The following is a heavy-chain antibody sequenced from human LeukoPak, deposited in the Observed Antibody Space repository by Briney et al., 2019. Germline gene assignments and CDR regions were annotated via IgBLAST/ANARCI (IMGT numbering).Heavy chain of an antibody. D-gene: IGHD3-22*01. CDR1: GGSISSYF. V-gene: IGHV4-59*08. CDR3: ARGPGYYYDSSGYEYFQH. Sequence: SETLSLTCAVSGGSISSYFWSWIRQPPGKGLGWIAHIYYSGSTDYNPSLKSRVTISVDTSKNQFSLKLSSVTAADTAVYYCARGPGYYYDSSGYEYFQHWGQGTLVTVSS. CDR2: IYYSGST. J-gene: IGHJ1*01.